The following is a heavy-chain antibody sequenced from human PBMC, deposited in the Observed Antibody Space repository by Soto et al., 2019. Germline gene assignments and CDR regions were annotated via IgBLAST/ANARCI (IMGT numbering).Heavy chain of an antibody. CDR3: AKSWSNYGDYSNY. J-gene: IGHJ4*02. Sequence: QVQLVESGGGVVQPGRSLRLSCAASGFTFSNYGMHWVRQSPGKGLEWVAVISYDGSNKYYADSVKGRFTISRDNSKNTLYLQMNSLRVEDTAIYYCAKSWSNYGDYSNYWGQGNLVTVSS. CDR2: ISYDGSNK. D-gene: IGHD4-17*01. V-gene: IGHV3-30*18. CDR1: GFTFSNYG.